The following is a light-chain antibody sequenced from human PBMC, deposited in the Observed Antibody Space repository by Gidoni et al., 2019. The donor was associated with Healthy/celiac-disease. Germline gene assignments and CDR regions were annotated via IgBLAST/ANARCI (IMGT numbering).Light chain of an antibody. CDR1: QSVSSSY. V-gene: IGKV3-20*01. Sequence: EIVLTQSPGTLSLSPGERATLSCSASQSVSSSYLAWYQQKPGQAPRLLIYGASSRATGIPDRFSGSGSGTDFTLTISRLEPEDFAVYYCQQYGSSPPFTFXPXTKVDIK. J-gene: IGKJ3*01. CDR3: QQYGSSPPFT. CDR2: GAS.